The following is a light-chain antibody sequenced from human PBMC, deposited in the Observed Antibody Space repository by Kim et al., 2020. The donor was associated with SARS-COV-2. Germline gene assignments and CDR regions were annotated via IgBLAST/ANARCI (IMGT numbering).Light chain of an antibody. Sequence: GPSPPTSGTGTRSDVGGFNFVSWYQQHPGKAPKLLIYEVSKRPSGVPDRFSGSKSGNTASLTISGLQAEDEADYYCSSYASSNNWVFGGGTQLTVL. CDR2: EVS. CDR3: SSYASSNNWV. J-gene: IGLJ3*02. V-gene: IGLV2-8*01. CDR1: RSDVGGFNF.